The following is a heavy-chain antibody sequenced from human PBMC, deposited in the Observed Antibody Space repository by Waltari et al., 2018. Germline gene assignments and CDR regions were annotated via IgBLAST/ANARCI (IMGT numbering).Heavy chain of an antibody. J-gene: IGHJ5*02. Sequence: QVQLQESGPGLVKPSETLSLTCAVSGYSISSGYYWGWIRQPPGKGLEWIGSIYHSGGTYYNPSLKSRVTISVDTSKNQFSLKLSSVTAADTAVYYCARHSSSFLPNWFDPWGQGTLVTVSS. V-gene: IGHV4-38-2*01. CDR1: GYSISSGYY. D-gene: IGHD6-13*01. CDR3: ARHSSSFLPNWFDP. CDR2: IYHSGGT.